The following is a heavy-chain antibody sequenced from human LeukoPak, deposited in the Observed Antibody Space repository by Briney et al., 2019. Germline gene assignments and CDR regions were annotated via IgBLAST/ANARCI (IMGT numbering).Heavy chain of an antibody. CDR1: GFTFSSYV. J-gene: IGHJ4*02. D-gene: IGHD2-8*01. V-gene: IGHV3-30-3*01. CDR2: ISYDGSNK. Sequence: GGSLRLSCAASGFTFSSYVMYWVRQAPGKGLGWVAVISYDGSNKYYADSVKGRFTFSRDNSKNTLYLQMNSMRAEDTAVYYCARDRSRGYCTNGVCYTLGFDYWGQGTLVTVSS. CDR3: ARDRSRGYCTNGVCYTLGFDY.